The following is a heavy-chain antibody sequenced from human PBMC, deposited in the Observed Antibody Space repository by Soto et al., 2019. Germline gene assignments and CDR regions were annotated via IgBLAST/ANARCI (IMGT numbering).Heavy chain of an antibody. Sequence: SETLSLTCTVSGGSISSYYWSWIRQPPGKGLEWIGYIYYSGSTNYNPSLKSRVTISVDTSKNQFSLKLSSVTAADTAVYYRARGAKGDYYYYYMDVWGKGTTVTVSS. CDR1: GGSISSYY. CDR2: IYYSGST. V-gene: IGHV4-59*08. D-gene: IGHD3-16*01. J-gene: IGHJ6*03. CDR3: ARGAKGDYYYYYMDV.